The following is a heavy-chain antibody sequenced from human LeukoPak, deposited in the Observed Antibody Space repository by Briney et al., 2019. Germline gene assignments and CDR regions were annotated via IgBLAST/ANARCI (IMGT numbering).Heavy chain of an antibody. CDR3: ARSIAVAGFGT. Sequence: GASLKISCKGSGYCFTSYWIGWVRQMPGKGLEWMGIIYPGDSDTRYSPSFQGQVTISADKSISTAYLQWSSLKASDTAMYYCARSIAVAGFGTWGQGTLVTVSS. CDR1: GYCFTSYW. J-gene: IGHJ5*02. CDR2: IYPGDSDT. D-gene: IGHD6-19*01. V-gene: IGHV5-51*01.